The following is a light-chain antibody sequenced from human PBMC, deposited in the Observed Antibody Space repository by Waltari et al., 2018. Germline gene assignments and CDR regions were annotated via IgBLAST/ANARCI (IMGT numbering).Light chain of an antibody. Sequence: QSALTQPASVSGSPGQSITISCTGTSSDVGAYNYVSWYQQHPGKAPKLMIYDVSKRPSGVSNRFSGSKSGNPDSLTISGLQAEDEAYYYCSSYISSSTLELFGGGTSLTVL. CDR1: SSDVGAYNY. CDR2: DVS. J-gene: IGLJ2*01. V-gene: IGLV2-14*03. CDR3: SSYISSSTLEL.